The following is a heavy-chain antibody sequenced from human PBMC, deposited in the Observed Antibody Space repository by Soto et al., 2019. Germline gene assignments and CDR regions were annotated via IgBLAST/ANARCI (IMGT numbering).Heavy chain of an antibody. CDR1: GFMFSSAW. CDR3: VEGWNDF. V-gene: IGHV3-15*01. CDR2: IKSKRDGGTT. J-gene: IGHJ4*02. Sequence: HLVEYGGDLVKPGGSLRLSCAASGFMFSSAWMSWVRQAPGKGLEWVGRIKSKRDGGTTDYAPPVKGRFVISRDDSKNSLYLQMNSLKTDDTAVYYCVEGWNDFWGQGTLVAVSS. D-gene: IGHD1-1*01.